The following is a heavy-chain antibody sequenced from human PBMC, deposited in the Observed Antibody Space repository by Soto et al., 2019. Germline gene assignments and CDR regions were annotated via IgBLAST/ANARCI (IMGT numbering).Heavy chain of an antibody. J-gene: IGHJ3*02. D-gene: IGHD5-18*01. CDR1: GYTFTSYG. V-gene: IGHV1-18*01. CDR2: ISAYNGNT. CDR3: AREKALNTAWPLGADVFNI. Sequence: ASVKVSCKASGYTFTSYGISWVRQAPGQGLEWMGWISAYNGNTNYAQKLQGRVTMTTDTSTSTAYMELRSLRSDDTAVYYCAREKALNTAWPLGADVFNIGGQGKRVTVPS.